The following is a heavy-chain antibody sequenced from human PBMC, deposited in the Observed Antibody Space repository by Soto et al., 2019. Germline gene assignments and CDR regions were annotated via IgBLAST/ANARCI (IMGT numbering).Heavy chain of an antibody. Sequence: ESGGGVVQPGRSLRLSCAASGFTFSSYAMHWVRQAPGKGLEWVAVISYDGSNKYYADSVKGRFTISRDNSKNTLYLQMNSLRAEDTAVYYCAGGVYFDYWGQGTLVTVSS. CDR2: ISYDGSNK. CDR1: GFTFSSYA. CDR3: AGGVYFDY. V-gene: IGHV3-30-3*01. J-gene: IGHJ4*02.